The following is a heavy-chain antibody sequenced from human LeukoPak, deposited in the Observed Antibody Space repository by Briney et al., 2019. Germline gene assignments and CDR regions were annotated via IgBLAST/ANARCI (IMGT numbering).Heavy chain of an antibody. CDR2: IIPIFGTA. D-gene: IGHD1-26*01. Sequence: ASVKVSCKAFGGTFSSYAISWVRQAPGQGLEWMGGIIPIFGTANYAQKFQGRVTITADESTSTAYMELSSLRSEDTAVYYCARVGSSGSYFDYWGQGTLVTVSS. CDR3: ARVGSSGSYFDY. J-gene: IGHJ4*02. V-gene: IGHV1-69*13. CDR1: GGTFSSYA.